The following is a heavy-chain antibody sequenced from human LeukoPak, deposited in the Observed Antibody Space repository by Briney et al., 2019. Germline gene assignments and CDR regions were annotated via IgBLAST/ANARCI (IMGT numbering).Heavy chain of an antibody. CDR2: ISSSGSTI. CDR3: ARDGDYGDYPDY. CDR1: GFTFSSYE. V-gene: IGHV3-48*03. J-gene: IGHJ4*02. Sequence: GGSLRLSCAASGFTFSSYEMNWVRQAPGKGLEWVSYISSSGSTIYYADSVKGRFTISRDNAKNSLYLQMSSLRAEDTAVYYCARDGDYGDYPDYWGQGTLVTVSS. D-gene: IGHD4-17*01.